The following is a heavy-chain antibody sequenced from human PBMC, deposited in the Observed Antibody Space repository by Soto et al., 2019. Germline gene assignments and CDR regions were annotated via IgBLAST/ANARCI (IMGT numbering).Heavy chain of an antibody. J-gene: IGHJ5*02. Sequence: SVKFSCKASTETFNNYGIAWVRQAPGQGLEWMGGIIPIFGTANYAQKFQGRVTITADESTSTAYMELSSLRSEDTAVYYCARGAAAGTGVYWFDPWGQGTLVTVSS. CDR3: ARGAAAGTGVYWFDP. V-gene: IGHV1-69*13. CDR1: TETFNNYG. CDR2: IIPIFGTA. D-gene: IGHD6-13*01.